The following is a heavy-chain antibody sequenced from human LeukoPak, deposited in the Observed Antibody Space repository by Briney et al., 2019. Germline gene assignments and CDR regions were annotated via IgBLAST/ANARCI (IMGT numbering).Heavy chain of an antibody. D-gene: IGHD5-24*01. CDR3: ATLGGAYAYNYGFDY. CDR2: ISWNSGRI. J-gene: IGHJ4*02. Sequence: GRSLRLSCAASGFTFDDYAMHWVRQAPGKGLEWVSGISWNSGRIGYADSVKGRFTISRDNAKNSLYLQMNSLRAEDTAVYYCATLGGAYAYNYGFDYWGQGTLVTVSS. V-gene: IGHV3-9*01. CDR1: GFTFDDYA.